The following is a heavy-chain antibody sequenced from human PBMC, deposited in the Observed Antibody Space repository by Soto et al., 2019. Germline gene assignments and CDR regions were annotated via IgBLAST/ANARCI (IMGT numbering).Heavy chain of an antibody. CDR1: GLTISGKKY. V-gene: IGHV3-53*01. CDR3: ATWHERVHAFDV. CDR2: LYDVDGS. D-gene: IGHD1-1*01. Sequence: DVQLVESGGGLIQPGESLRLSCAAFGLTISGKKYVAWVRQAPGKGLEWVSALYDVDGSFYSDSVTGRFTTSSDSSKPTVYLPMNALRPDGAAVYYCATWHERVHAFDVWGQGTTVTISS. J-gene: IGHJ3*01.